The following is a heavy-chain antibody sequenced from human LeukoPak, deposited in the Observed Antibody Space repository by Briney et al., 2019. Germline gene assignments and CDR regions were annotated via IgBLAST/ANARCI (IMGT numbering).Heavy chain of an antibody. CDR1: GFTFRSYG. CDR2: ISYDGNSK. Sequence: PGGSLRLSCAASGFTFRSYGMHWVRQAPGKGLEWVAVISYDGNSKYYADSMKGRFTISRDNSKNTLYLQMNSLRAEDTAVYYCAKGGGYSYSTAFCDIWGQGTMVTVSS. CDR3: AKGGGYSYSTAFCDI. J-gene: IGHJ3*02. V-gene: IGHV3-30*18. D-gene: IGHD5-18*01.